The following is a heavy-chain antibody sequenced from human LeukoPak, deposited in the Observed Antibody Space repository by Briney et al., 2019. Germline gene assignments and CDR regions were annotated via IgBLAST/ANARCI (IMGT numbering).Heavy chain of an antibody. Sequence: SETLSLTCTVSGGSISSYYWSWIRQPPGKGLEWIGYIYYSGSTNYNPSLKSRVTISVDTSKNQFSLKLSSVTAADTAVYYCARLLEADYFDHWGQGTLVTVSS. CDR1: GGSISSYY. J-gene: IGHJ4*02. V-gene: IGHV4-59*08. D-gene: IGHD2-15*01. CDR3: ARLLEADYFDH. CDR2: IYYSGST.